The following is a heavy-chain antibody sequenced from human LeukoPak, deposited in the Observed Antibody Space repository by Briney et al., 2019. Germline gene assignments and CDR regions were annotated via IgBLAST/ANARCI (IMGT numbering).Heavy chain of an antibody. CDR3: ARDPSAEQLGPYYMDV. CDR2: INPNSGGT. J-gene: IGHJ6*03. V-gene: IGHV1-2*02. Sequence: ASVKVSCKASGYTFTGYYMHWVRQAPGQGLEWMGWINPNSGGTNYAQKFQGRVTMTTDTSTSTAYMELRSLRSDDTAVYYCARDPSAEQLGPYYMDVWGKGTTVTISS. CDR1: GYTFTGYY. D-gene: IGHD1-1*01.